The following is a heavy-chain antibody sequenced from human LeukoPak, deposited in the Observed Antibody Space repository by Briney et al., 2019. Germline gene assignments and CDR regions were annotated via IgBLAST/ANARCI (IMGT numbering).Heavy chain of an antibody. J-gene: IGHJ4*02. CDR1: GFTFSSYA. V-gene: IGHV3-23*01. Sequence: PGGSLRLSCAASGFTFSSYAMSWVRQAPGRGLEWVSGISGSGGITYHADSVKGRFTISRDNSKNTLYLQMNSLRAEDTAVYYCAKAGFQYGAGSYFDYWGQGTLVTVSS. D-gene: IGHD4-17*01. CDR3: AKAGFQYGAGSYFDY. CDR2: ISGSGGIT.